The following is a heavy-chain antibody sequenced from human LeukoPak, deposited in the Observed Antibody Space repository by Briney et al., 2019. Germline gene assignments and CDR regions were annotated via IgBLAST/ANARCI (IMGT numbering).Heavy chain of an antibody. Sequence: SETLSLTCTVFGDSINSGNSHWTWIRQPPGKGLEWLGSVYDSWNNYYNPSLESRITMSVDTSKNQYSLELSSVIAADTAVYYCASYFVGNGGRGYWGQGALVTVSS. CDR2: VYDSWNN. V-gene: IGHV4-30-4*01. CDR1: GDSINSGNSH. D-gene: IGHD3-10*02. J-gene: IGHJ4*02. CDR3: ASYFVGNGGRGY.